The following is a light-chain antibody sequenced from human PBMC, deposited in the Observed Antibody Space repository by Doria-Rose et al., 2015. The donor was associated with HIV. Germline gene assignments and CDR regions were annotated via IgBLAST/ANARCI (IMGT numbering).Light chain of an antibody. Sequence: TQSPGTLSLSPGERATLSCRASQSFSSTYLAWYQQKPGQAPSLLIYDGSTWATDIPDRFSASGSGTDSTLTINSLEPEDFALYYCHQYGTSWTFGQGTKVEI. J-gene: IGKJ1*01. V-gene: IGKV3-20*01. CDR3: HQYGTSWT. CDR2: DGS. CDR1: QSFSSTY.